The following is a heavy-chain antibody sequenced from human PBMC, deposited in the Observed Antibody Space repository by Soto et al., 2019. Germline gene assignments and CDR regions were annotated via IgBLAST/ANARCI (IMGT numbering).Heavy chain of an antibody. Sequence: QVHLVQSGAEVRKPGASVKVSCKASGYSFTSYGISWVRQAPGQGLEWMGWLSTDNGNTDYADNLQGRVSMTIDPFTRIAYMELWSLGSEDTAVCYCARDVPDIRLFFCFYSMDVWGQRTMVSVSS. D-gene: IGHD3-16*01. CDR3: ARDVPDIRLFFCFYSMDV. V-gene: IGHV1-18*01. CDR1: GYSFTSYG. CDR2: LSTDNGNT. J-gene: IGHJ6*02.